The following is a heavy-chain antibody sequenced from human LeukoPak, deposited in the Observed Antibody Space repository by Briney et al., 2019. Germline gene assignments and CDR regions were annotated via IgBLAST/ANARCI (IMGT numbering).Heavy chain of an antibody. Sequence: ASVKVSCKASGYTFTGYYMHWVRQAPGQGLEWMGWINLNSGGTNYAQKFQGRVTMTRDTSISTAYMELSRLRSDDTAVYYCARAGHLRFLEWPWDYWGQGTLVTVSS. CDR1: GYTFTGYY. D-gene: IGHD3-3*01. J-gene: IGHJ4*02. CDR2: INLNSGGT. V-gene: IGHV1-2*02. CDR3: ARAGHLRFLEWPWDY.